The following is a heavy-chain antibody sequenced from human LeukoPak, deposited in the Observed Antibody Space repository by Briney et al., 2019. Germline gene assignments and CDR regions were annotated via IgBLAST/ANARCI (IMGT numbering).Heavy chain of an antibody. J-gene: IGHJ4*02. CDR1: GGSMYDYY. D-gene: IGHD2-15*01. CDR3: ARVRLSGVIDY. V-gene: IGHV4-59*01. CDR2: IHYNGRT. Sequence: PSETLSLTCTVSGGSMYDYYWSWIRQPPVKGLEWIGHIHYNGRTNYNPSLESPATISVDMSKNQFSLNLSSVTAADTAVYYCARVRLSGVIDYWDQGTLVTVSS.